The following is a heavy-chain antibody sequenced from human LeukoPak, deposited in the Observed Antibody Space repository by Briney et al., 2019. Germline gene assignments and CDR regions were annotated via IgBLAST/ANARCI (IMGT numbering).Heavy chain of an antibody. D-gene: IGHD6-13*01. Sequence: PGGSLRLSCAASGFTFSSYEMNWVRQAPGKGLEWVSYISSSGSITYYADSVKGRFTISRDNAKNSLYLQMNSLRAEDTAVYYCARTSGIAAAGLDYWGQGTLVTVSS. CDR3: ARTSGIAAAGLDY. V-gene: IGHV3-48*03. CDR1: GFTFSSYE. CDR2: ISSSGSIT. J-gene: IGHJ4*02.